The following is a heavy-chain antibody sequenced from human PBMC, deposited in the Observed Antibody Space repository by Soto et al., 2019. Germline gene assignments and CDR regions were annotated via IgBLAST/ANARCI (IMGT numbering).Heavy chain of an antibody. V-gene: IGHV3-74*01. CDR2: INSDGSST. J-gene: IGHJ6*03. CDR3: ARDTYDFGSGNGYCMSV. Sequence: EVQLVESGGGLVQPGGSLRLSCAASGFTFSSYWMHWVRQAPGKGLVWVSRINSDGSSTSYADSVKGRFTISRDNAKNSLFLQSNCLCADGTAVYYCARDTYDFGSGNGYCMSVWGKRTTVTVS. CDR1: GFTFSSYW. D-gene: IGHD3-3*01.